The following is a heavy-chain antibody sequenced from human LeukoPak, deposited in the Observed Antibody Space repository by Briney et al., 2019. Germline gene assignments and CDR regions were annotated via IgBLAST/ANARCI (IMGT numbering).Heavy chain of an antibody. CDR1: GFTFSSYW. CDR2: IKQDGSEK. V-gene: IGHV3-7*01. CDR3: ARGELLPVDP. D-gene: IGHD1-26*01. J-gene: IGHJ5*02. Sequence: PGGSLRLSCADSGFTFSSYWMSWVRQAPGKGLEWVANIKQDGSEKYYVDSVKGRFTISRDNAKNSLYLQMNSLRAEDTAVYYCARGELLPVDPWGQGALVTVSS.